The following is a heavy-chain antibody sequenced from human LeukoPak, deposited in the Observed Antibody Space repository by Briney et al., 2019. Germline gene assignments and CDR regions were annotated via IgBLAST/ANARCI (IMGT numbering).Heavy chain of an antibody. J-gene: IGHJ5*02. D-gene: IGHD6-19*01. CDR1: GGTFSSYA. V-gene: IGHV1-69*04. CDR2: IIPILGIA. CDR3: ARVVNSGWYRGGEGWFDP. Sequence: SVKVSCKASGGTFSSYAISWVRQAPGQGLEWMGRIIPILGIANYAQKFQGRVTITADKSTSTAYMELSSLRSEDTAVYYCARVVNSGWYRGGEGWFDPWGQGTLVTVSS.